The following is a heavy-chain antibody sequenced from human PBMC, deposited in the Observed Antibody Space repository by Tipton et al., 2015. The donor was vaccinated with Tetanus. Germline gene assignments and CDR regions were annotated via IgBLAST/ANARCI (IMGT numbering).Heavy chain of an antibody. Sequence: SLRLSCAASGFTFSSYGMHWVRQAPGKGLEWVAVIWYDGSNKYYADSVKGRFTISRDNSKNTLYLQMNSLRAEDTAVYYCARSGYDSSGYKNYYYYGMDVWGQGTPVTVSS. CDR2: IWYDGSNK. V-gene: IGHV3-33*01. CDR3: ARSGYDSSGYKNYYYYGMDV. J-gene: IGHJ6*02. D-gene: IGHD3-22*01. CDR1: GFTFSSYG.